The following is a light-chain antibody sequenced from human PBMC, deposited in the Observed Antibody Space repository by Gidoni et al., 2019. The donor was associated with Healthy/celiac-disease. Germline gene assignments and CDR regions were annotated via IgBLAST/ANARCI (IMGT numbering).Light chain of an antibody. J-gene: IGKJ2*01. V-gene: IGKV1-39*01. CDR2: AAS. CDR1: QSISSY. Sequence: DIQMTQSPSSLSASVGDRVPITCRASQSISSYLNWYQQKPGKAPKLTIYAASSLQSGVPSRFSGSGSGTDFTLTISSLQPEDFATYYCQQSYSTPYTFXQXTKLEIK. CDR3: QQSYSTPYT.